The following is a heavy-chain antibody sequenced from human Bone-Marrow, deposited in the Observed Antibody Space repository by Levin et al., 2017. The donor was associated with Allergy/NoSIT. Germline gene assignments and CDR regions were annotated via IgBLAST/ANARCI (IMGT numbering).Heavy chain of an antibody. D-gene: IGHD6-19*01. CDR3: ARRARGGSSDN. V-gene: IGHV1-2*02. CDR2: INPHSGST. Sequence: VASVKVSCRTSGYSFTGYYMMWVRQAPGQGLEWMGWINPHSGSTIYAQKFQGRVTVTSDTSISTVYMEVRKVTCDDTAVCYCARRARGGSSDNWGQGTLVTVSS. CDR1: GYSFTGYY. J-gene: IGHJ1*01.